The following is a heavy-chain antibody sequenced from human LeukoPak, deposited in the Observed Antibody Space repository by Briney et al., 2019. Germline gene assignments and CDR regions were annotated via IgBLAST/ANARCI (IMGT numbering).Heavy chain of an antibody. V-gene: IGHV3-23*01. Sequence: GGSLSLSCAASGFTFSSYAMSWVRQAPGKGLEWVSAISGSGGSTYYADSVKGRFTISRDNSKNTLYLQMNSLRAEDTAVYYCPKDITIFGVQLGDNWGQGTLVTVPS. D-gene: IGHD3-3*01. CDR1: GFTFSSYA. CDR3: PKDITIFGVQLGDN. J-gene: IGHJ4*02. CDR2: ISGSGGST.